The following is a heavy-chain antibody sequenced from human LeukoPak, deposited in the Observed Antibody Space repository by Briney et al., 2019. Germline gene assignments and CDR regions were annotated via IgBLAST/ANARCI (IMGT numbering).Heavy chain of an antibody. CDR2: IIPIFGIA. D-gene: IGHD6-6*01. CDR1: GGTFSSYA. Sequence: SVKVSFKASGGTFSSYAISWVRQAPGQGLEWMGRIIPIFGIANYAQKFQGRVTITADKSTSTAYMELSSLRSEDTAVYYCARSHPVLYSSSPLDYWGQGTLVTVSS. J-gene: IGHJ4*02. V-gene: IGHV1-69*04. CDR3: ARSHPVLYSSSPLDY.